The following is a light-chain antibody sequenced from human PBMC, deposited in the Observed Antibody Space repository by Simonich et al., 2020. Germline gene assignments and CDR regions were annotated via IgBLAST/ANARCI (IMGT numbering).Light chain of an antibody. CDR1: PSVLYSSNNKNY. CDR3: QQYYSTPWT. Sequence: DIVMTQSPDSLAVSLGERATINCKSGPSVLYSSNNKNYLAWYQQKPGQPPKLLIYWASTRESGVPDRFSGSGSGTDFTLTISSLQAEDVAVYYCQQYYSTPWTFGQRTKVEIK. V-gene: IGKV4-1*01. J-gene: IGKJ1*01. CDR2: WAS.